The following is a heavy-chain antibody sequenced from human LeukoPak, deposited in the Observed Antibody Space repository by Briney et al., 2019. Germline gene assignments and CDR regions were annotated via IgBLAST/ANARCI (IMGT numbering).Heavy chain of an antibody. CDR1: GYILTELS. V-gene: IGHV1-24*01. D-gene: IGHD5-12*01. CDR2: FDPEDGET. J-gene: IGHJ3*02. Sequence: GASVKVSCKVSGYILTELSMHWVRQAPGNGLEWMGGFDPEDGETIFAQKFHGRVTMTEDTSTDTASMELSSRISEDTAVYYCATGYGYSGYTRDDAFDIWGQGTMVTVSS. CDR3: ATGYGYSGYTRDDAFDI.